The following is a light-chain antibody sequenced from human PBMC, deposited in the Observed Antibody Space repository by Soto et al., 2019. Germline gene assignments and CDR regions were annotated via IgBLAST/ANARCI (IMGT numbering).Light chain of an antibody. CDR1: QSLLHSNGYNY. CDR3: MQALQTPWT. Sequence: IVMTQSRLSLPFTAGEPSSVPCRAGQSLLHSNGYNYLDWYLQKPGQSPQLLIYWGSNRASGVPDRFSGSGSGTDFTLKISRVEAEDVGVYYCMQALQTPWTFGQGTTVDIK. CDR2: WGS. V-gene: IGKV2-28*01. J-gene: IGKJ1*01.